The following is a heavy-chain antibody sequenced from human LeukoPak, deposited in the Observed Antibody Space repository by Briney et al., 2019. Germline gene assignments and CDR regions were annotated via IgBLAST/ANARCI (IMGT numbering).Heavy chain of an antibody. V-gene: IGHV1-3*01. Sequence: ASVKVSCKASGYTFTSYAMHWVRQAPGQRLEWMGWINAGNGNTKYSQKFQGGVTITRDTSASTAYMEPSSLRSEDTAVYYCARGPSYYYDSSGYYGYWGQGTLVTVSS. D-gene: IGHD3-22*01. CDR3: ARGPSYYYDSSGYYGY. CDR2: INAGNGNT. CDR1: GYTFTSYA. J-gene: IGHJ4*02.